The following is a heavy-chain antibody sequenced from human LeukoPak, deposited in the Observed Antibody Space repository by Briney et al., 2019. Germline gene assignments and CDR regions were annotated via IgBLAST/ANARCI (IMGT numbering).Heavy chain of an antibody. CDR3: ARTRNWAKPSFDY. J-gene: IGHJ4*02. CDR1: GGSISSSSYY. CDR2: IYYSGST. V-gene: IGHV4-39*01. Sequence: SETLSLTCTVSGGSISSSSYYWGWIRQPPGKGLEWIGSIYYSGSTYYNPSLKSRVTISVDTSKNQFSLKLSSVTAADTAVYYCARTRNWAKPSFDYWGQGTLVTVSS. D-gene: IGHD7-27*01.